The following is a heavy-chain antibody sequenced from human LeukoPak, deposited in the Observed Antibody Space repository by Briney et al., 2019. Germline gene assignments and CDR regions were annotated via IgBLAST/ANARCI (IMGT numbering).Heavy chain of an antibody. Sequence: GGSLRLSCAASGFTFSSYGMHWVRQAPGKGLEWVAVIWYDGSNKNYADSVKGRFTIYRDNSKHTLYLQMNGLRAEDTAVYYCARERDSSSWYVGYFDYWGQGTLVTVSS. V-gene: IGHV3-33*01. J-gene: IGHJ4*02. CDR2: IWYDGSNK. D-gene: IGHD6-13*01. CDR3: ARERDSSSWYVGYFDY. CDR1: GFTFSSYG.